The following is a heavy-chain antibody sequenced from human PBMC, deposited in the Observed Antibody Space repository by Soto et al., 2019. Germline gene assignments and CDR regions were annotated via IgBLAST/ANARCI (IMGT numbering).Heavy chain of an antibody. CDR1: GYTSTSYY. CDR2: INPSGGST. J-gene: IGHJ3*02. V-gene: IGHV1-46*03. CDR3: ARDLSGADDAFDI. Sequence: ASVKVSCKASGYTSTSYYMHWVRQAPGQGLEWMGIINPSGGSTSYAQKFQGRVTMTRDTSTSTVYMELSSLRSEDTAVYYCARDLSGADDAFDIWGQGTMVTVSS. D-gene: IGHD3-16*02.